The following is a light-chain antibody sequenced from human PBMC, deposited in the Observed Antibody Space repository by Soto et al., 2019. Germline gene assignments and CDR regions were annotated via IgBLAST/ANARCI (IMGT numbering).Light chain of an antibody. J-gene: IGKJ1*01. CDR2: KAS. CDR1: HSISSY. V-gene: IGKV1-5*03. CDR3: QHYNSYSEA. Sequence: IQMTQSPSSLSASVGDIVTITCLASHSISSYLNWYQQKPGKAPKLLIYKASTLKSGVPSRFSGSGSGTEFTLTISSLQPDDFATYYCQHYNSYSEAFGQGTKVDIK.